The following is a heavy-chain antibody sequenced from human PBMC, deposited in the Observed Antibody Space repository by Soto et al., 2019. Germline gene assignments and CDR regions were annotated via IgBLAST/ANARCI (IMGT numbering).Heavy chain of an antibody. Sequence: EVQLVESGGGLVQPGGSLRLSCADSGFSFSSYWMHWLRQGPEKGLVWVSRINTDGSSTNYADSVKGRFTISRDNATSTLSLQRNSLRAEDTAVYYSARSPGGYYTGWGQGTVVTVSS. V-gene: IGHV3-74*01. CDR1: GFSFSSYW. CDR2: INTDGSST. CDR3: ARSPGGYYTG. D-gene: IGHD2-8*02. J-gene: IGHJ3*01.